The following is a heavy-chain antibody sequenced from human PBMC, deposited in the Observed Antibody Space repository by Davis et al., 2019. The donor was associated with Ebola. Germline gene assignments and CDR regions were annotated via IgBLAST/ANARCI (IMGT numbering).Heavy chain of an antibody. V-gene: IGHV3-21*01. J-gene: IGHJ6*03. CDR2: INRGVEYT. CDR3: ARDSYQPVYYYYYMDV. CDR1: GFTFSNYW. Sequence: PGGSLRLSCAASGFTFSNYWMSWVRQAPGKGLEWVSSINRGVEYTAYADSVKGRFTISGDNAKNSLYLQMNSLRAEDTAVYYCARDSYQPVYYYYYMDVWGKGTTVTVSS. D-gene: IGHD2-2*02.